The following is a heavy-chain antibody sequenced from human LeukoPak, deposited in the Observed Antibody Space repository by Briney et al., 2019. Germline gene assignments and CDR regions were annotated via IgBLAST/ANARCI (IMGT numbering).Heavy chain of an antibody. CDR1: GFTFSGSA. CDR3: TIRMITFGGVYDY. CDR2: IRSKANSYAT. D-gene: IGHD3-16*01. Sequence: GGSLTLSCAASGFTFSGSAMHWVRQASGKGLEWVGRIRSKANSYATAYAASVKGRFTISRDDSKNTAYLQMNSLKTEDTAVYYCTIRMITFGGVYDYWGQGTLVTVSS. V-gene: IGHV3-73*01. J-gene: IGHJ4*02.